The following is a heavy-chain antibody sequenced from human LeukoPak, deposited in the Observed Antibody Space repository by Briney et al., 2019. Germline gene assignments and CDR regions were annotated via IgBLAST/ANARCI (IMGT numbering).Heavy chain of an antibody. J-gene: IGHJ4*02. CDR1: GGSFSGYY. Sequence: SETLSLTCAVYGGSFSGYYWSWIRQPPGKGLEWIGEINHSGSTNYNPSLKSRVTISVDTSKNQFSLKLSSVTAADTAVYYCARRRFMITFGGVIEKIDYFDYWGQGTLVTVSS. CDR2: INHSGST. V-gene: IGHV4-34*01. CDR3: ARRRFMITFGGVIEKIDYFDY. D-gene: IGHD3-16*02.